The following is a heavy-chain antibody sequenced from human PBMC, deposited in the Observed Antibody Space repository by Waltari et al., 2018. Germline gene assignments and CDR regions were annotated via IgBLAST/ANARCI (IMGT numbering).Heavy chain of an antibody. V-gene: IGHV4-59*01. CDR3: ARDKGYSYGYDWFDP. CDR2: IYYSGST. CDR1: GGSISSYS. J-gene: IGHJ5*02. D-gene: IGHD5-18*01. Sequence: QVQLQESGPGLVKPSETLSLTCTVSGGSISSYSWSWIRQPPGKGLEWIGYIYYSGSTNYNPSLKSRVTISVDTSKNQFSLKLSSVTAADTAVYYCARDKGYSYGYDWFDPWGQGTLVTVSS.